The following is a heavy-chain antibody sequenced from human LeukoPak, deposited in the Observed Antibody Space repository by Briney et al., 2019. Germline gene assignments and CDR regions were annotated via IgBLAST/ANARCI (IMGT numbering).Heavy chain of an antibody. CDR3: ARILTRITIFGVVIETRDAFDI. Sequence: ASVKVSCKAPGYTFTGYYMHWVRQAPGQGLEWRGWISAYNGNTNYAQKLQGSVTMTTDTSPSTAYRELRSLRSDDTAVYYCARILTRITIFGVVIETRDAFDIWGQGTMVTVSS. V-gene: IGHV1-18*04. CDR1: GYTFTGYY. J-gene: IGHJ3*02. CDR2: ISAYNGNT. D-gene: IGHD3-3*01.